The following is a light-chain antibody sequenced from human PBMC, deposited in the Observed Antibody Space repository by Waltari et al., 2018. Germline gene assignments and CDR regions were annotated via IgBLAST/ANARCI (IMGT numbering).Light chain of an antibody. CDR2: LDGGGGN. V-gene: IGLV4-69*01. Sequence: QLAVTQSPSASASLGASVKLTCTLSSEHSACAIAWHQHQPEKGPRFLMKLDGGGGNTKGDGIPDRVSGFSSGAERYLTISSLQYEDEAAYYCQTWDPDTVVFGGGTKLTV. J-gene: IGLJ2*01. CDR3: QTWDPDTVV. CDR1: SEHSACA.